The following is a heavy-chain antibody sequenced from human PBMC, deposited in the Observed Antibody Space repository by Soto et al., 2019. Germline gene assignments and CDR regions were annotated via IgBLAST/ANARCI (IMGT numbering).Heavy chain of an antibody. J-gene: IGHJ6*02. V-gene: IGHV1-69*05. CDR3: ARDRIAAAGPDYYYYYGMDV. CDR2: IIPIFGTA. D-gene: IGHD6-13*01. Sequence: SVKVSCKASGGTFSSYAISWVRQAPGQGLEWMGGIIPIFGTANYAQKFQGRVTITTDESTSTAYMELSSLRSEDTAVYYCARDRIAAAGPDYYYYYGMDVWGQGTTVTVSS. CDR1: GGTFSSYA.